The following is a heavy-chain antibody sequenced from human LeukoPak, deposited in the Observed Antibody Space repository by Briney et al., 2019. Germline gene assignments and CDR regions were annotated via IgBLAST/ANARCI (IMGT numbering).Heavy chain of an antibody. CDR2: ISYDGSNK. D-gene: IGHD3-3*01. CDR1: GFTFSSHV. CDR3: AREGGYDSWRYYFDY. Sequence: GETLRLSCAASGFTFSSHVMHWIRQAPGQGLDRVPVISYDGSNKYYADSVKVRFTISRDNSKNTLYLRMNSLRAEDTAVYYCAREGGYDSWRYYFDYWGQGTLVTVSS. J-gene: IGHJ4*02. V-gene: IGHV3-30-3*01.